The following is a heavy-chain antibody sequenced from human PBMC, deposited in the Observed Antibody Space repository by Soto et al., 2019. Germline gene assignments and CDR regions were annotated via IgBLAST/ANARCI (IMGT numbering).Heavy chain of an antibody. CDR1: GLTFSSYA. CDR3: AKGSTGSYSGPTDYLDY. D-gene: IGHD1-26*01. J-gene: IGHJ4*02. V-gene: IGHV3-23*01. Sequence: GGSLRLSCAASGLTFSSYAMSWVRQAPGKGLEWVSDISGSGGSTNYADSVKGRFTISRDNFKSTLYLQMNGLGADDTAVYYCAKGSTGSYSGPTDYLDYWGPGTLVTVSS. CDR2: ISGSGGST.